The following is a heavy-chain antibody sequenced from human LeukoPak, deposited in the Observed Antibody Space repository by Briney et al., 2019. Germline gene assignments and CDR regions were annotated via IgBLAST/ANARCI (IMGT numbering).Heavy chain of an antibody. D-gene: IGHD2-8*02. CDR2: VHTSGGA. V-gene: IGHV4-4*07. J-gene: IGHJ6*03. Sequence: SETLSLTCTVSADSMKSYFWSWVRQPAGKGLEWVGRVHTSGGANYNPSLKSRVTMSLDTSKNLFSLELTSVTAADTAVYYCARDVTGPPTYYYYYMDVWGKGTTVTVSS. CDR1: ADSMKSYF. CDR3: ARDVTGPPTYYYYYMDV.